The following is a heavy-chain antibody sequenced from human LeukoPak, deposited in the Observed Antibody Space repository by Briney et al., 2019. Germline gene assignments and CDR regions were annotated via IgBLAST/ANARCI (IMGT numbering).Heavy chain of an antibody. CDR1: GFTFGKYW. CDR2: IYSGGST. D-gene: IGHD1-26*01. V-gene: IGHV3-53*01. J-gene: IGHJ4*02. CDR3: ARDVVGATYFD. Sequence: PGGSLRLSCVASGFTFGKYWMSWVRQAPGKGLEWVSIIYSGGSTSYADSVKGRFTISRDNSKNTLYLQMNSLRAEDTAVYYCARDVVGATYFDWGQGTLVTVS.